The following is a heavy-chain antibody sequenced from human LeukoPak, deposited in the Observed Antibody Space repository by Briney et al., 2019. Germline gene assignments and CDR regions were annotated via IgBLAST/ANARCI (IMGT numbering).Heavy chain of an antibody. Sequence: PGGSLRLSCAASGFTFSTYAMNWVRQAPGKGLEWVSGNSSGGSGTYYADSVKGRFTISRDNSKNTLYLQMNSLRAEDTAVYYCARGVGGTYYSDYWGQGTLVTVSS. J-gene: IGHJ4*02. D-gene: IGHD1-26*01. CDR2: NSSGGSGT. V-gene: IGHV3-23*01. CDR1: GFTFSTYA. CDR3: ARGVGGTYYSDY.